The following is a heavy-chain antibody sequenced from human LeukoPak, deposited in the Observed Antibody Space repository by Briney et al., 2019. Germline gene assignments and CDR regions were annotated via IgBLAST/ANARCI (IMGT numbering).Heavy chain of an antibody. CDR1: GFTISSNY. V-gene: IGHV3-53*01. D-gene: IGHD4-23*01. CDR3: ARVVSGRWSRRGYFDY. J-gene: IGHJ4*02. Sequence: GGSLRLSCAASGFTISSNYMSWVRQAPGKGLEWVSVIYSGGSTYYADSVKGRFTISRDNSKNTLYLQMNSLRAEDTAVYYCARVVSGRWSRRGYFDYWGQGTLVTVSS. CDR2: IYSGGST.